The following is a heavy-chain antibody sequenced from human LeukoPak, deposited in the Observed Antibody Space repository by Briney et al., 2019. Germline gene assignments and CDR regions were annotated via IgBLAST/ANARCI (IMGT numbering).Heavy chain of an antibody. Sequence: ASVKVSCKASGYSFTGYYMHWVRQAPGQGLEWMGRINPYSGGTNYAQKFQGRVTMTRDTSISTAYMELSRLRSDDTAVYYGAREYLTDYDFWSGYEYAFDIWGQGTMVTVSS. CDR3: AREYLTDYDFWSGYEYAFDI. V-gene: IGHV1-2*06. CDR1: GYSFTGYY. J-gene: IGHJ3*02. D-gene: IGHD3-3*01. CDR2: INPYSGGT.